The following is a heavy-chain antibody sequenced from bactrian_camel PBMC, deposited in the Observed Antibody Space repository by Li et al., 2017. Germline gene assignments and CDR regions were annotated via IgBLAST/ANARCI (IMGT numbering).Heavy chain of an antibody. CDR2: IYTGGGST. CDR1: GFAFSTSS. J-gene: IGHJ7*01. D-gene: IGHD1*01. Sequence: HVQLVESGGGLVQPGGSLRLSCAASGFAFSTSSMTWVRQAPGKGLEWVSSIYTGGGSTYYVDSVKGRFTISKDNAKNTLYLQMNSLQPEDTAVYYCAANLQSLLNGMDYWGKGTQVTVS. V-gene: IGHV3S6*01.